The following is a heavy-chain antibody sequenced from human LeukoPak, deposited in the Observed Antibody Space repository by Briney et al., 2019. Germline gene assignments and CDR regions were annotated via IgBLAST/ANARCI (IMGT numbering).Heavy chain of an antibody. CDR2: ISSSSSTI. Sequence: GGSLRLSCAASGFSFSTYNMNWVRQAPGKGLDWVSYISSSSSTIYYADSVKGRFTISRDNAKNSLYLQMNSLRAEDTAVYYCARDHHRRLYDSQARDTFDIWGQGTMVTVSS. J-gene: IGHJ3*02. CDR3: ARDHHRRLYDSQARDTFDI. CDR1: GFSFSTYN. V-gene: IGHV3-48*01. D-gene: IGHD3-22*01.